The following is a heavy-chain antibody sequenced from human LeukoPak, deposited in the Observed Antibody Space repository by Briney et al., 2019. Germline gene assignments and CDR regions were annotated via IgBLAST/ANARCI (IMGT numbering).Heavy chain of an antibody. Sequence: PSETLSLTCTVSGASISPDYWSWIRQPPGKGLEFIGYIYYTGGTNYNPSLKSRVTISIDTSKNQFSLKLSSVTAADTAMYYCAGVVGGSYSMDVWGQGTTVTVSS. CDR1: GASISPDY. CDR3: AGVVGGSYSMDV. D-gene: IGHD1-26*01. CDR2: IYYTGGT. V-gene: IGHV4-59*01. J-gene: IGHJ6*03.